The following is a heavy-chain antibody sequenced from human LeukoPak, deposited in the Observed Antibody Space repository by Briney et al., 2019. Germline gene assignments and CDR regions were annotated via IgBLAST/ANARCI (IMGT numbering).Heavy chain of an antibody. CDR3: TKVPDYYGSGSYYNPLSYYYYYGMDV. Sequence: GGSLRLSCAASGFTFSSYAMSWVRQAPGEGLECVSAISGSGGSTYYADSVKGRFTISRDNSKYTLYLQMNSLRAEDTAVYYCTKVPDYYGSGSYYNPLSYYYYYGMDVWGQGTTVTVSS. D-gene: IGHD3-10*01. J-gene: IGHJ6*02. CDR2: ISGSGGST. CDR1: GFTFSSYA. V-gene: IGHV3-23*01.